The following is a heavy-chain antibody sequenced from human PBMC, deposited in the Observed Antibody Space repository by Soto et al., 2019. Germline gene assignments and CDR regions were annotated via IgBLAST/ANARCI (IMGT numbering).Heavy chain of an antibody. J-gene: IGHJ3*01. D-gene: IGHD3-10*01. V-gene: IGHV1-3*01. CDR3: ARFKNLWFGESDTFDV. CDR2: INAGNDNT. CDR1: GYSFTSYG. Sequence: QVQFVQSGAEVKMPGASVKVSCKASGYSFTSYGIHWVRQAPGQRLEWMGWINAGNDNTKYSQKFQGRVTIIRDKSASKAYMELRSLTSEDTAVYYCARFKNLWFGESDTFDVWGQGTMVTVSS.